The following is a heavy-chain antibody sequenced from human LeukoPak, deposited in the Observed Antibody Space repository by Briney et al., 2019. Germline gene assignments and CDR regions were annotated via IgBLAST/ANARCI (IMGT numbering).Heavy chain of an antibody. CDR2: ISYDGSNK. CDR1: GFTFSSYG. D-gene: IGHD3-10*01. CDR3: AKDRSDGSGSGSEYYYCGMDV. Sequence: PGRSLRLSCAASGFTFSSYGMHWVRQAPGKGLEWVAVISYDGSNKYYADSVKGRFTISRDNSKNTLYLQMNSLRTEDTAVYYCAKDRSDGSGSGSEYYYCGMDVWGQGTTVTVSS. J-gene: IGHJ6*02. V-gene: IGHV3-30*18.